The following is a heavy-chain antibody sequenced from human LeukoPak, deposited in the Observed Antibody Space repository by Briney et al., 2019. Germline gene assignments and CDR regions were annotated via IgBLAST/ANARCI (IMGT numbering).Heavy chain of an antibody. CDR1: GFTFSSYG. J-gene: IGHJ4*02. CDR3: ARNFRSSSGSYLFDY. V-gene: IGHV3-33*01. Sequence: PGGSLRLSCAASGFTFSSYGMPWVRQAPGKGLEWVAVIWYDGSNKYYADSVKGRFTISRDNSKNTLYLQMNSLRAEDTAVYYCARNFRSSSGSYLFDYWGQGTLVTVSS. CDR2: IWYDGSNK. D-gene: IGHD1-26*01.